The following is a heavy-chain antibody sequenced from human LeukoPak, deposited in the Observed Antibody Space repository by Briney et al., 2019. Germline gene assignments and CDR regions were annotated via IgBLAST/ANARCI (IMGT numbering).Heavy chain of an antibody. V-gene: IGHV1-2*02. CDR1: GYTFTSYG. CDR2: INPNSGGT. Sequence: EASVKVSCKASGYTFTSYGISWVRQAPGQGLEWMGWINPNSGGTNYAQKFQGRVTMTRDTSISTAYMELSRLRSDDTAVYYCARAAPYYYDSSGYSNWFDPWGQGTLVTVSS. J-gene: IGHJ5*02. CDR3: ARAAPYYYDSSGYSNWFDP. D-gene: IGHD3-22*01.